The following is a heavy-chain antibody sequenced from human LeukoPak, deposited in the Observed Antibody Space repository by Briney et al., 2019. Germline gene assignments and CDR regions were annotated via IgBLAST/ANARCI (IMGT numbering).Heavy chain of an antibody. CDR3: AKNPRDCSGGSCYSGY. Sequence: PGGSLRLSCAASGFTFSSYAMSWVRQAPGKGLEWVSAISGSGGSTYYADSAKGRFTISRDNSKNTLYLQMNSLRAEDTAVYYCAKNPRDCSGGSCYSGYWGQGTLVTVSS. J-gene: IGHJ4*02. V-gene: IGHV3-23*01. CDR2: ISGSGGST. D-gene: IGHD2-15*01. CDR1: GFTFSSYA.